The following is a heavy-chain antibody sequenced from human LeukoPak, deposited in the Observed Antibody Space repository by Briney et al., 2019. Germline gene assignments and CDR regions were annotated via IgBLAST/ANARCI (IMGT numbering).Heavy chain of an antibody. V-gene: IGHV3-30-3*01. CDR3: ARDLKHIVVVTAILGNY. CDR1: GFTFSSYA. Sequence: GGSLRLSCAASGFTFSSYAIHWVRQAPGKGLEWVAVISYDGSNKYYADSVKGRFTISRDNSKNTLYLQMNSLRAEDTAVYYCARDLKHIVVVTAILGNYWGQGTLVTVPS. J-gene: IGHJ4*02. D-gene: IGHD2-21*02. CDR2: ISYDGSNK.